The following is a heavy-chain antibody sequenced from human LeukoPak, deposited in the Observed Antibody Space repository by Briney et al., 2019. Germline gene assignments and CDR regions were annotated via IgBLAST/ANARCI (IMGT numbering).Heavy chain of an antibody. V-gene: IGHV4-30-4*01. CDR3: ATLYGDYERWFDP. Sequence: SETLSLTCAVYGGSFSGYYWSWIRQPPGKGLEWIGYIYYSGSTYYNPSLKSRVTISVDTSKNQFSLKLSSVTAADTAVYYCATLYGDYERWFDPWGQGTLVTVSS. CDR1: GGSFSGYY. CDR2: IYYSGST. J-gene: IGHJ5*02. D-gene: IGHD4-17*01.